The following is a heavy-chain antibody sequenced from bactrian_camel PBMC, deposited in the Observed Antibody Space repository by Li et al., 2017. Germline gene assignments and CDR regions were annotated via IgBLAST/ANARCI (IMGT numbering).Heavy chain of an antibody. CDR1: GITFSRHD. J-gene: IGHJ6*01. D-gene: IGHD2*01. Sequence: QVQLVESGGGLVQPGESLRLSCLASGITFSRHDMSWVRQAPGKEVEWVAGITSLPSLFRAASYADSVKGRFTISKDNVKNILYLQMDNLKPEDSATYRCAASWDVTAIEALGSIASPGFGYWGEGTQVTVS. V-gene: IGHV3S6*01. CDR3: AASWDVTAIEALGSIASPGFGY. CDR2: ITSLPSLFRAA.